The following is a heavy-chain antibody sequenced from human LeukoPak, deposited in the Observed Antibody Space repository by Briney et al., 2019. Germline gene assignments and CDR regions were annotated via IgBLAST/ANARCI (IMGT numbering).Heavy chain of an antibody. CDR2: IYYAGST. CDR3: ASRKLGNDY. Sequence: SETLSLTCTVSGGSVSDYYWSWIRQSPGKGLEWIGYIYYAGSTSYNPSLRSRVTMSADTSKNQFSLKLSSVTAADTAVYYCASRKLGNDYWGQGTLVTVSS. J-gene: IGHJ4*02. CDR1: GGSVSDYY. D-gene: IGHD7-27*01. V-gene: IGHV4-59*02.